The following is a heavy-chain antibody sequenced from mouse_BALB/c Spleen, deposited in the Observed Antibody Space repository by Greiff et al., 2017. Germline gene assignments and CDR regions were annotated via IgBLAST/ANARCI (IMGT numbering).Heavy chain of an antibody. CDR1: GFTFSSYA. J-gene: IGHJ2*01. CDR2: ISSGGST. V-gene: IGHV5-6-5*01. D-gene: IGHD2-4*01. Sequence: EVTVVASGGGLVKPGGSLKLSCAASGFTFSSYAMSWVRQTPEKRLEWVASISSGGSTYYPDSVKGRFTISRDNARNILYLQMSSLRSEDTAMYYCARGGAMITTGGSYFDYWGQGTTLTVSS. CDR3: ARGGAMITTGGSYFDY.